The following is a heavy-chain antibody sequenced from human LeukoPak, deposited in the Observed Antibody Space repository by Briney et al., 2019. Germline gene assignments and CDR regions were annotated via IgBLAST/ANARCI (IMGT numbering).Heavy chain of an antibody. V-gene: IGHV4-30-2*01. CDR1: GGSISSGGYS. CDR2: ISHSGST. CDR3: ARGGGSGSYTFDY. J-gene: IGHJ4*02. D-gene: IGHD3-10*01. Sequence: SQTLSLTCAVSGGSISSGGYSWGWIRQPPGKGLEWIGYISHSGSTYYNPSLKSRVTITVDRSKNQFSLKLSSVTAADTAVYYCARGGGSGSYTFDYWGQGTLVTVSS.